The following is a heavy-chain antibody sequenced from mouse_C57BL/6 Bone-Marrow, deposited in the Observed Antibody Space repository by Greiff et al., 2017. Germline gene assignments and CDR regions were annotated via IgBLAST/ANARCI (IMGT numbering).Heavy chain of an antibody. CDR1: GFTFSDYG. CDR2: ISSGSSTI. Sequence: EVKLMESGGGLVKPGGSLKLSCAASGFTFSDYGMHWVRQAPEKGLEWVAYISSGSSTIYYADTVKGRFTISRDNAKNTLFLQMTSLRSEDTAMYYCAIYDYDEGYWGQGTTLTVSS. J-gene: IGHJ2*01. V-gene: IGHV5-17*01. D-gene: IGHD2-4*01. CDR3: AIYDYDEGY.